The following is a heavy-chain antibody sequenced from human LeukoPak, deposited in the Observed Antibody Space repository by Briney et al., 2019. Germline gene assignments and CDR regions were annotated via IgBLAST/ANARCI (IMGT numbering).Heavy chain of an antibody. CDR2: INPNSGGT. J-gene: IGHJ4*02. V-gene: IGHV1-2*02. D-gene: IGHD3-3*01. CDR3: ASAVEWLLYYFDY. CDR1: GYTFTGYY. Sequence: GASVKVSCKASGYTFTGYYMHWVRQAPGQGLEWMGWINPNSGGTNYAQKFQGRVTMTRDTSISTDYMELSRLRSDDTAVYYCASAVEWLLYYFDYWGQGTLVTVSS.